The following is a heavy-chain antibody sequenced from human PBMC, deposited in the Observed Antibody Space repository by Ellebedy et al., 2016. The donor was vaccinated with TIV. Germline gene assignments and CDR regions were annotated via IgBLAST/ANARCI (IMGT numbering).Heavy chain of an antibody. J-gene: IGHJ6*02. CDR3: AKARAAAYYYYYGMDV. V-gene: IGHV3-30*18. D-gene: IGHD2-2*01. Sequence: GESLKISXAASGFTFSSYGMHWVRQAPGKGLEWVAVIPYDESDKYYADSVKGRFTISRDNSKNTLYLQMNSLRAEDTAVYYCAKARAAAYYYYYGMDVWGRGTTVTVSS. CDR2: IPYDESDK. CDR1: GFTFSSYG.